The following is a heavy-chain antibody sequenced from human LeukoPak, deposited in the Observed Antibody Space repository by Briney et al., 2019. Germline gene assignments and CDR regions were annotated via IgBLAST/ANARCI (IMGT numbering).Heavy chain of an antibody. V-gene: IGHV3-30*02. J-gene: IGHJ4*02. Sequence: PGGSLRLSCAASGFTFSSSGMHWVRQAPGKGLEWVAFIQYDGSNKYYADSVKGRFTISRDNSKNTLYLQMKSLRAEDTAVYYCARTRGIVVVPAARFDYWGQGTLVTVSS. CDR3: ARTRGIVVVPAARFDY. CDR1: GFTFSSSG. D-gene: IGHD2-2*01. CDR2: IQYDGSNK.